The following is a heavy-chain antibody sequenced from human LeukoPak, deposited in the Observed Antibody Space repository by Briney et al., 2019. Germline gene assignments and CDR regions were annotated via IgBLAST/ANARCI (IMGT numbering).Heavy chain of an antibody. CDR2: IYYSGST. J-gene: IGHJ6*03. CDR3: ARDVAYYDSTGHPRGYRDV. Sequence: SETLSLTCTVSGGSISSGDYYWRWIRQPPGKGLEWIGCIYYSGSTYYNPSLKSRVTISVDTSKNQFSLKLSSVTAADTAVYYCARDVAYYDSTGHPRGYRDVWGKGTTVTVSS. V-gene: IGHV4-30-4*08. D-gene: IGHD3-22*01. CDR1: GGSISSGDYY.